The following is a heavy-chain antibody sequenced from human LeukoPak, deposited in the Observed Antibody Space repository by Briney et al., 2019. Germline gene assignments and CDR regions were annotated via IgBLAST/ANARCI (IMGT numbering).Heavy chain of an antibody. CDR2: INPNSGGT. J-gene: IGHJ4*02. D-gene: IGHD3-22*01. CDR1: GYTFTGYY. Sequence: ASVKVSCKASGYTFTGYYMHWVRQAPGQGLEWMGWINPNSGGTNYAQKFQGRVTMTRDTSISTAYMELSRLRSDDTAVYYCARGTYYYDSSHNQFDYWGQGTLVTVSS. V-gene: IGHV1-2*02. CDR3: ARGTYYYDSSHNQFDY.